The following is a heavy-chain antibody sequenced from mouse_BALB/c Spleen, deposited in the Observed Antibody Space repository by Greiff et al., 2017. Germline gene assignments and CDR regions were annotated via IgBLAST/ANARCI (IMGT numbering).Heavy chain of an antibody. Sequence: VQLQQSGAELVKPGASVKLSCTASGFNITDTYMHWVKQRPEQGLEWIGRIDPANGNTKYDPKFQGKATMTADTSSNTAYLQLSSLTSEDTAVYYCAIYYGSSSFAYWGQGTLVTVSA. D-gene: IGHD1-1*01. CDR1: GFNITDTY. CDR2: IDPANGNT. V-gene: IGHV14-3*02. J-gene: IGHJ3*01. CDR3: AIYYGSSSFAY.